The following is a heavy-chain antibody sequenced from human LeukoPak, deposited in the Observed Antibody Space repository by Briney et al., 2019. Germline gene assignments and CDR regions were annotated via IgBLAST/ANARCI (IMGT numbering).Heavy chain of an antibody. D-gene: IGHD4-17*01. CDR1: GFTFSSYS. CDR3: AREGLYGDYAGH. J-gene: IGHJ4*02. V-gene: IGHV3-21*01. CDR2: ISYTSSYI. Sequence: KPGGSLRLSCAASGFTFSSYSMNWVRQAPGKGPEWVSSISYTSSYIYYADSVKGRFTISRDNAKNSLFLQMNSLRAEDTAVYYCAREGLYGDYAGHWGQGTLVTVSS.